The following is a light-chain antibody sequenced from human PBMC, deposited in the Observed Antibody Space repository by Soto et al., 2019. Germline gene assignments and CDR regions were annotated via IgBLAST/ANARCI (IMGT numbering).Light chain of an antibody. V-gene: IGLV1-47*01. CDR3: AAWDSSLRWV. CDR1: SSNIGSNF. Sequence: QSVLSQPPSASGAPGQRVTISCSGSSSNIGSNFVYWYQQLPGTAPKLLIYRTDQRPSGVPDRFSGSKPGASASLVISGLRSEDEADYYCAAWDSSLRWVFGGGTKLTVL. CDR2: RTD. J-gene: IGLJ3*02.